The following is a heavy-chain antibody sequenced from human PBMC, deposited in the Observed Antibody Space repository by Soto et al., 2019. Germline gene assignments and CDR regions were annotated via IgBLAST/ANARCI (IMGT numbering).Heavy chain of an antibody. J-gene: IGHJ6*02. Sequence: GGSLRLSXAASGFTFSSYEMNWVRQAPGKGLEWVSYISSSGSTIYYADSVKGRFTISRDNAKNSLYLQMNSLRAEDTAVYYCARGRGSYVPFYYYYGMDVWGQGTTVTVSS. CDR3: ARGRGSYVPFYYYYGMDV. V-gene: IGHV3-48*03. CDR1: GFTFSSYE. D-gene: IGHD1-26*01. CDR2: ISSSGSTI.